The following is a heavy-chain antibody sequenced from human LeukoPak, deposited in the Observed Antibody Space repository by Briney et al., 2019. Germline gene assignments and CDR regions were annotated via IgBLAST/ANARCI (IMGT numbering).Heavy chain of an antibody. D-gene: IGHD3-22*01. CDR3: ARDPHYYDSSGYLGTDY. CDR1: GGTFSSYA. V-gene: IGHV1-69*13. CDR2: IIPIFGTA. J-gene: IGHJ4*02. Sequence: ASVKVSCKASGGTFSSYAISWVRQAPGQGLEWMGGIIPIFGTANYAQKFQGRVTITADESTSTAYMELSSLRSEDTAVYYCARDPHYYDSSGYLGTDYWGRGTLVTVSS.